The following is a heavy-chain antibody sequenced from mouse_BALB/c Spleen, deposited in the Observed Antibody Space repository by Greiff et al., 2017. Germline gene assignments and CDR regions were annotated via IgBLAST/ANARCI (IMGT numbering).Heavy chain of an antibody. CDR2: IWAGGST. Sequence: VMLVESGPGLVAPSQSLSITCTVSGFSLTSYGVHWVRQPPGKGLEWLGVIWAGGSTNYNSALMSRLSISKDNSKSQVFLKMNSLQTDDTAMYYCARDLDYGSSYVSCFDYWGQGTTLTVSS. D-gene: IGHD1-1*01. V-gene: IGHV2-9*02. CDR3: ARDLDYGSSYVSCFDY. CDR1: GFSLTSYG. J-gene: IGHJ2*01.